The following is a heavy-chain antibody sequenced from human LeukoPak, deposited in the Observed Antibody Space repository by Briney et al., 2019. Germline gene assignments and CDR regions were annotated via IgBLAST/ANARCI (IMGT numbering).Heavy chain of an antibody. J-gene: IGHJ4*02. CDR1: GFTFSNYG. CDR3: AREMYDFWSGSTPDFDY. D-gene: IGHD3-3*01. V-gene: IGHV3-74*01. CDR2: INSDGSST. Sequence: PGGSLRLSCAASGFTFSNYGMSWVRQAPGKGLVWVSRINSDGSSTSYADSVKGRFTISRDNAKNTLYLQMNSLRAEDTAVYYCAREMYDFWSGSTPDFDYWGQGTLVTVSS.